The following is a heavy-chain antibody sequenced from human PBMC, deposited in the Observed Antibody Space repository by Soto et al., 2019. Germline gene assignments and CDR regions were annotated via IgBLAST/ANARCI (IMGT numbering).Heavy chain of an antibody. Sequence: ASVKVSCKASGYTFASYYMHWVRQAPGQGLEWMGIINPSGGSTSYAQKFQGRVTMTRDTSTSTVYMELSSLRSEDTAVYYCARGGSYYYDSSGYLPDYWGQGTLVTVSS. D-gene: IGHD3-22*01. CDR3: ARGGSYYYDSSGYLPDY. CDR1: GYTFASYY. CDR2: INPSGGST. V-gene: IGHV1-46*01. J-gene: IGHJ4*02.